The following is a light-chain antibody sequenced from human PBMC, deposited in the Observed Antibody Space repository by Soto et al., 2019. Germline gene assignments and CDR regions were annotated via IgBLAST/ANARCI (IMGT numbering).Light chain of an antibody. CDR1: QRVGTY. CDR3: QQRSNWPPIT. V-gene: IGKV3-11*01. J-gene: IGKJ5*01. CDR2: DAS. Sequence: EIVMTQSPATLSLSPGERATLSCRAGQRVGTYLAWYQQKPGQAPRLLIYDASNSAAGVPVRFSGSGSGTDFTLTISSVEPDDFAVYYCQQRSNWPPITFGQGTRLEIK.